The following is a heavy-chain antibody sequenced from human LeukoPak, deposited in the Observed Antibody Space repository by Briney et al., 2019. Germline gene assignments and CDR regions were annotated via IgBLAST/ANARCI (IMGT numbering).Heavy chain of an antibody. CDR1: GFTFSNAW. CDR2: IKSKTDGGTT. D-gene: IGHD2-2*02. J-gene: IGHJ4*02. CDR3: TTSDCSGTSCYRVSFDY. V-gene: IGHV3-15*01. Sequence: PGGSLILSCAASGFTFSNAWMSWVRPAPGKGLEWVGRIKSKTDGGTTNYASPVKGRFTISRDDSKNTLYLQMHSLKTADTTVYYCTTSDCSGTSCYRVSFDYWGQGTLVTVSS.